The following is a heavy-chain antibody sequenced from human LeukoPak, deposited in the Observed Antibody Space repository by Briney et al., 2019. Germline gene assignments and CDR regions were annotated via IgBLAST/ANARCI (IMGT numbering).Heavy chain of an antibody. CDR2: INPSSSSI. J-gene: IGHJ4*02. CDR1: GFTFSSYS. D-gene: IGHD2-2*01. V-gene: IGHV3-48*04. Sequence: GGSLRLSCAASGFTFSSYSMNWVRQGPEKGLEWISFINPSSSSISYADSVRGRFTISRDNARNTLYLQLSSLRAEDSAVYYCARDTFQPGLIDSWGQGTLVTVSS. CDR3: ARDTFQPGLIDS.